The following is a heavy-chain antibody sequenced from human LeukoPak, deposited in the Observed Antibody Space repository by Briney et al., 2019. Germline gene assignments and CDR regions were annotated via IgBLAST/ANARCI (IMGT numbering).Heavy chain of an antibody. CDR3: ARRDLGSSWSHFDH. CDR1: GGSISSSSYY. J-gene: IGHJ4*02. D-gene: IGHD6-13*01. Sequence: SETPSLTCTVSGGSISSSSYYWGWIRQPPGKGLEWIVSSYYNGNTYYNPSLRGGVTISVDPSKNQFSLKLSAVTAADTAVYYCARRDLGSSWSHFDHWGQGNLDTVSS. V-gene: IGHV4-39*01. CDR2: SYYNGNT.